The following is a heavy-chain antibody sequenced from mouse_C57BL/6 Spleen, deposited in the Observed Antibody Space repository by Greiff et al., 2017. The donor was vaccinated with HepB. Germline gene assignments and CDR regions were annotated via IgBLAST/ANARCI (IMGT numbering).Heavy chain of an antibody. Sequence: QVQLQQSGPELVKPGASVKISCKASGYAFSSSWMNWVKQRPGKGHEWIGRIYPGDGDTNYNGKFKGKATLTADKSSSTAYMQLSSLTSEDSAVYFCARSAVVATGPSYFDYWGQGTTLTVSS. J-gene: IGHJ2*01. CDR2: IYPGDGDT. V-gene: IGHV1-82*01. D-gene: IGHD1-1*01. CDR1: GYAFSSSW. CDR3: ARSAVVATGPSYFDY.